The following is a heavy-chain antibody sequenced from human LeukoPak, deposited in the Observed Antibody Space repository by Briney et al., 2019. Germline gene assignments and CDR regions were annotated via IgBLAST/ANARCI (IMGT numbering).Heavy chain of an antibody. D-gene: IGHD3-22*01. Sequence: GFLRLSCAASGFTFISYSMSWVRQAPGQGLEWVSSISSSSSYIYYADSLKGRFTISRDNAKNSLYLQMNSLRAEDTAVYYCARDISGYLTDWGQGTLVTVSS. CDR3: ARDISGYLTD. CDR2: ISSSSSYI. V-gene: IGHV3-21*01. CDR1: GFTFISYS. J-gene: IGHJ4*02.